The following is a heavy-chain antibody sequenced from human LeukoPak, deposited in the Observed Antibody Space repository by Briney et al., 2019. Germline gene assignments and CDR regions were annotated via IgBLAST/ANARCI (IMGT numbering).Heavy chain of an antibody. CDR2: ISDSGDST. V-gene: IGHV3-23*01. J-gene: IGHJ6*03. CDR3: AKGGGYEAQYYYYYLDV. Sequence: GGSLRLSCAASGFSFSSYGMSWVRQAPGKGLEWVSGISDSGDSTYYADSVKGRFTISRDNSKNTLYLQMKSLRAEDTAVYYCAKGGGYEAQYYYYYLDVWGKGTTVTISS. D-gene: IGHD5-12*01. CDR1: GFSFSSYG.